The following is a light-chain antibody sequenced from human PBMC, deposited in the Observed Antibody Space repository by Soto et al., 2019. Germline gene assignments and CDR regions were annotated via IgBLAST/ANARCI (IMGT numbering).Light chain of an antibody. CDR1: QSVSSSF. V-gene: IGKV3-20*01. J-gene: IGKJ5*01. Sequence: EIVLTQSPGTLSLSPGERSTLSCRASQSVSSSFLAWYQQKPGQAPRLLIYNKSSRATGIPDRFSGSGSGTDFTLTISRLEPEDFAVYYCQQYGSSPPITYGQGTRLEIK. CDR2: NKS. CDR3: QQYGSSPPIT.